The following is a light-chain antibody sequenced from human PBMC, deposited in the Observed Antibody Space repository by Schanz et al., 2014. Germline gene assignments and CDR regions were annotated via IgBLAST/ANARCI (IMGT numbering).Light chain of an antibody. CDR1: SSNIGSNT. Sequence: QSVLTQPPSASGTPGQRVTISCSGSSSNIGSNTANWYQQLPGTAPKLLIFSNDHRPSGVPDRFSGSKSGTSASLAISGLQSEDEADYYCAAWDDSLNGVVFGGGTKVTVL. J-gene: IGLJ2*01. CDR3: AAWDDSLNGVV. CDR2: SND. V-gene: IGLV1-44*01.